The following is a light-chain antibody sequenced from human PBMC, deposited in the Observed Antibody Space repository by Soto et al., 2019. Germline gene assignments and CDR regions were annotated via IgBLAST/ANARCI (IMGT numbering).Light chain of an antibody. V-gene: IGKV3-20*01. CDR1: QSVSDTY. Sequence: EIVLTQSPGTLSLSPGERATLSCRASQSVSDTYSAWYQQKRGQAPRLLIYGASSRATGIPDRFSGSGSGTDFTLTISRLEPEDFAVYYCQQYGWLPPCTFGQGTKLEIK. CDR3: QQYGWLPPCT. CDR2: GAS. J-gene: IGKJ2*02.